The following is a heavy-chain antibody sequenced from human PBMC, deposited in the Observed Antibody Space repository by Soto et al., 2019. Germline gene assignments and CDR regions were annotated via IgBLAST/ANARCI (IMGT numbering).Heavy chain of an antibody. V-gene: IGHV3-23*01. J-gene: IGHJ4*02. CDR2: LSGNDGST. Sequence: PGGSLRLSCAASGFTFSIYAMSWVRRAPGKGLESVSALSGNDGSTYYADSVKGRFTTSRDNSKSTLYLQMNSLRAEDTAIYYCATLGYCNSISCSVAYWGQRTLVTVSS. D-gene: IGHD2-2*01. CDR3: ATLGYCNSISCSVAY. CDR1: GFTFSIYA.